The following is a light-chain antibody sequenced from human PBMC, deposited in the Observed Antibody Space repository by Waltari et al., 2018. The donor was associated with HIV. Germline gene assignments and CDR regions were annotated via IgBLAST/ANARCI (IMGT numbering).Light chain of an antibody. CDR2: DAS. Sequence: EIVLTQSPATLSLSPGETATLSCRASQSVSSYLAWYQQKPCQAPRLLIYDASNRATGIPARFSGSGSGTDFTLTISSLEPEDFAVYYCQQRSNWPPITFGQGTRLEIK. V-gene: IGKV3-11*01. J-gene: IGKJ5*01. CDR3: QQRSNWPPIT. CDR1: QSVSSY.